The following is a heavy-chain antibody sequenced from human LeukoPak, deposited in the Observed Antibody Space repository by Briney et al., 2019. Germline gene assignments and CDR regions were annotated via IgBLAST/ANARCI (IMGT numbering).Heavy chain of an antibody. V-gene: IGHV3-23*01. CDR1: GFTFSKFT. CDR2: IYGGVTTT. J-gene: IGHJ4*02. Sequence: GGSLRLSCVGSGFTFSKFTMSWVRQAPGKGLEWISGIYGGVTTTTFYADSVKGRLIISRDESKNTVYLQMHSLRVEDTAIYYCARRFPTGYYFDYWGQGTLVTVSS. CDR3: ARRFPTGYYFDY. D-gene: IGHD2-8*02.